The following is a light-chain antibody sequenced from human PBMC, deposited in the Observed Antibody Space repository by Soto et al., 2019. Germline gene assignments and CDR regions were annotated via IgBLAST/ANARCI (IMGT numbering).Light chain of an antibody. CDR3: IAYTSRSTAYV. Sequence: SVLTQPASVSRYPRQSITISCNGNSSDVGDYNYVSWYQQHPGKAPKLIIYEVTNRPSGISNRFSGSKSGNTASRSISGLQAEDEADYHCIAYTSRSTAYVFGTGTKVTAL. V-gene: IGLV2-14*01. J-gene: IGLJ1*01. CDR1: SSDVGDYNY. CDR2: EVT.